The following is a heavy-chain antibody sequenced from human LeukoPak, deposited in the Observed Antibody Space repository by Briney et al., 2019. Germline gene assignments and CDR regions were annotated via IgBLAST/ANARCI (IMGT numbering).Heavy chain of an antibody. CDR3: AKARVISAFDY. CDR2: ISGSGDTT. V-gene: IGHV3-23*01. D-gene: IGHD2/OR15-2a*01. J-gene: IGHJ4*02. CDR1: GFTFNFYL. Sequence: GGSLRLSCAASGFTFNFYLLTWVRPAPGKGLEWVSSISGSGDTTYYADSVKGRFTISRDNSKNTLYPKMTNLRAEDTAVYYCAKARVISAFDYWGQGTLVTVSS.